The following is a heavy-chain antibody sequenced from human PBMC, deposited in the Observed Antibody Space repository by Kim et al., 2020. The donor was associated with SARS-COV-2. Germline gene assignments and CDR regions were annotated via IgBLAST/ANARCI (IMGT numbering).Heavy chain of an antibody. V-gene: IGHV3-30*18. D-gene: IGHD5-12*01. CDR3: AKDGGAYSGYDWDYYGMDV. CDR1: GFTFSSYG. CDR2: ISYDGSNK. Sequence: GGSLRLSCAASGFTFSSYGMHWVRQAPGKGLEWVAVISYDGSNKYYADSVKGRFTISRDNSKNTLYLQMNSLRAEDTAVYYCAKDGGAYSGYDWDYYGMDVWGQGTTVTVSS. J-gene: IGHJ6*02.